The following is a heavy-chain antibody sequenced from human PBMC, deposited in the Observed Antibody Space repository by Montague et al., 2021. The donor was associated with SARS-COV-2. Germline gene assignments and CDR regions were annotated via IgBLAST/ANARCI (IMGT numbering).Heavy chain of an antibody. CDR3: ARDSFWGSYYTGYYGMDV. V-gene: IGHV3-7*01. D-gene: IGHD3-3*01. CDR2: IKQDGSEK. Sequence: SLRLSCAASGFTFSSYWMSWVRQAPGKGLEWVATIKQDGSEKYYVDSVKGRFTISRDNAKNSLYLQMNSLRAEDTAVYYCARDSFWGSYYTGYYGMDVWGQGTTVTVSS. CDR1: GFTFSSYW. J-gene: IGHJ6*02.